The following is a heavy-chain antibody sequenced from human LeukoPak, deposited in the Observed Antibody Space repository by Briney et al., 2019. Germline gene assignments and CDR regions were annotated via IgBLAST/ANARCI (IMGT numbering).Heavy chain of an antibody. CDR3: ARLHDYGDRGDAFDI. J-gene: IGHJ3*02. CDR2: IYPGDSDT. D-gene: IGHD4-17*01. V-gene: IGHV5-51*01. Sequence: GESLKISCKGSGYSFTSYWIGWVRQMPGKGLEWMGIIYPGDSDTRYSPSFQGQVTISADKSISTAYLQWSSLKASDTAMYYCARLHDYGDRGDAFDIWGQGTMVTVPS. CDR1: GYSFTSYW.